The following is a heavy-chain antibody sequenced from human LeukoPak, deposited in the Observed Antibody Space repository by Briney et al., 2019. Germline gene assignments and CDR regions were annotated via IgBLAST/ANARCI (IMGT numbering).Heavy chain of an antibody. CDR1: GGSVSSGSYY. D-gene: IGHD6-13*01. V-gene: IGHV4-61*01. Sequence: SETLSLTCTVSGGSVSSGSYYWSWIRQPPGKGLEWIGYIYYSGSTNCNPSLKSRVTISVDTSKNQFSLKLSSVTAADTAVYYCATSSSWWRGCDYWGQGTLVTVSS. CDR3: ATSSSWWRGCDY. CDR2: IYYSGST. J-gene: IGHJ4*02.